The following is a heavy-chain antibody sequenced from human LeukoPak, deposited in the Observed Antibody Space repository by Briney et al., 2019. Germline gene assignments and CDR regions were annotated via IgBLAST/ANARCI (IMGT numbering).Heavy chain of an antibody. Sequence: ASVKVSCTASGYTFTGYYMHWVRQAPGQGLEWMGWINPNSGGTNYAQKFQGRVTMTRDTSISTAYMEVSRLRSDATAVYYCVRSLVPTGYYYYYYMDVWGKGTTVTVSS. CDR1: GYTFTGYY. CDR2: INPNSGGT. V-gene: IGHV1-2*02. D-gene: IGHD2-2*01. CDR3: VRSLVPTGYYYYYYMDV. J-gene: IGHJ6*03.